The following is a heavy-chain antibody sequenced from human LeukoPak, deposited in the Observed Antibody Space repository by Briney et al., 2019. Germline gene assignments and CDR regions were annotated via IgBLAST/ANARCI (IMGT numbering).Heavy chain of an antibody. Sequence: GGSLRLSCAASGFTFSSYEMNWVRQAPGRGLEWVSYISSRGSSIYYVDSVKGRFIISRDNAKNSLFLQMNSLRAEDTAVYYCARRGYYDTSGYLFDDWGQGTLVTVSS. V-gene: IGHV3-48*03. CDR1: GFTFSSYE. CDR2: ISSRGSSI. J-gene: IGHJ4*02. D-gene: IGHD3-22*01. CDR3: ARRGYYDTSGYLFDD.